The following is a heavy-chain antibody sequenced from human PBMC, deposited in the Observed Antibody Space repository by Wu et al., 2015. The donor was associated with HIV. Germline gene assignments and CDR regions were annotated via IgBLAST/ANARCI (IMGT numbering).Heavy chain of an antibody. J-gene: IGHJ6*03. V-gene: IGHV1-69*12. CDR1: GGTFSSYA. D-gene: IGHD6-13*01. Sequence: QVQLVQSGAEVKKPGSSVKVSCKASGGTFSSYAISWVRQAPGQGLEWMGGIIPIFGTANYAQKFQGRVTITADESTSTAYMELSSLRSEDTAVYYCARGRRQQLVNTDYYYYYMDVWGKGDHGHRLL. CDR2: IIPIFGTA. CDR3: ARGRRQQLVNTDYYYYYMDV.